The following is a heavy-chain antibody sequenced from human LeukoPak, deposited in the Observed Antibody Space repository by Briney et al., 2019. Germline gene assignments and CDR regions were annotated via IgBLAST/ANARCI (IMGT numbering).Heavy chain of an antibody. CDR2: MYNSGST. Sequence: SETLSLTCTVSGGSISSSSYFWGWIRQPPGKGLEWIGTMYNSGSTYYNPSLKSRVTISVDTSKNHFSLKLSSVTAADTAVYYCARESDSSSWYVDYWGQGTLVTVSS. D-gene: IGHD6-13*01. CDR1: GGSISSSSYF. J-gene: IGHJ4*02. V-gene: IGHV4-39*02. CDR3: ARESDSSSWYVDY.